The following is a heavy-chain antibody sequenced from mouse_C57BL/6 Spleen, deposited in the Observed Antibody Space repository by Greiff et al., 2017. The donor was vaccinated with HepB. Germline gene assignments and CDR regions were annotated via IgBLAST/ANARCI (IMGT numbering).Heavy chain of an antibody. D-gene: IGHD3-2*02. CDR2: ILPGSGST. CDR1: GYTFTGYW. V-gene: IGHV1-9*01. Sequence: VQLQQSGAELMKPGASVKLSCKATGYTFTGYWIEWVKQRPGHGLEWIGEILPGSGSTNYNDKFTGKATFTADTSSNTAYMQLSSLTTEDSAIYYCARNQGRSYWYFDVWGTGTTVTVSS. J-gene: IGHJ1*03. CDR3: ARNQGRSYWYFDV.